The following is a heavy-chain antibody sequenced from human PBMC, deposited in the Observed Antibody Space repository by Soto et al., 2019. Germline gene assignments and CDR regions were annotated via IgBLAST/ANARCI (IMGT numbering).Heavy chain of an antibody. V-gene: IGHV3-21*01. CDR2: ISSSSSYI. Sequence: GGSLRLSCAASGFTFSSYSMNWVHQAPGKGLEWVSSISSSSSYIYYADSVKGRFTISRDNAKNSLYLQMNSLRAEDTAVYYCARGPMVRGVIIPFDYWGQGTLVTVSS. D-gene: IGHD3-10*01. CDR1: GFTFSSYS. J-gene: IGHJ4*02. CDR3: ARGPMVRGVIIPFDY.